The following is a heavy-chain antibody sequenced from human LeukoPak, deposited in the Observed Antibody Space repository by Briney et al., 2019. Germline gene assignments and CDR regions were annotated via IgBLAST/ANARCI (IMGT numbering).Heavy chain of an antibody. D-gene: IGHD1-26*01. CDR2: MNPNSGNT. Sequence: EASVKVSCKASGYTFTSYDINWVRQATGQGLEWMGWMNPNSGNTGYAQKFQGRVTMTRNTSISTAYMELSSLRSEDTAVYYCAREILGGVGATGNNYFDYWGQGTLVTVSS. V-gene: IGHV1-8*01. CDR3: AREILGGVGATGNNYFDY. J-gene: IGHJ4*02. CDR1: GYTFTSYD.